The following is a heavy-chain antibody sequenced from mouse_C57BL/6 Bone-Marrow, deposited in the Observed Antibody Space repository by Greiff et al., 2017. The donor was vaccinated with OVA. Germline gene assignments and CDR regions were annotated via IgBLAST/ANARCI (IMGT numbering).Heavy chain of an antibody. CDR3: ARLYYALDV. J-gene: IGHJ1*03. CDR2: IRNKANGYKT. Sequence: EVHLVESGGGLVQPGGSLSLSCAASGFTFTDYYMSWVRQPPGKALEWLGFIRNKANGYKTAYSASVKGRFTISSDNSQSILYLQVNALGAEDSATDYCARLYYALDVWGTGTTVTVSS. V-gene: IGHV7-3*01. D-gene: IGHD1-1*02. CDR1: GFTFTDYY.